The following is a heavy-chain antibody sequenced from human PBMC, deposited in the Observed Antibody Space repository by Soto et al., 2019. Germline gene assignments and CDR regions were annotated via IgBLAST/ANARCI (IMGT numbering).Heavy chain of an antibody. V-gene: IGHV4-34*01. D-gene: IGHD3-16*01. J-gene: IGHJ4*02. CDR2: IGHSGGT. CDR3: ARHGGYYFDY. Sequence: KPSETLSLTCAVYGGSFSGYYWSWIRQPPGQWLEWIGEIGHSGGTIYNPSLEGRVTISGDSSNNQFSLELNSVTAADTAVYYCARHGGYYFDYWGQGXPVTVYS. CDR1: GGSFSGYY.